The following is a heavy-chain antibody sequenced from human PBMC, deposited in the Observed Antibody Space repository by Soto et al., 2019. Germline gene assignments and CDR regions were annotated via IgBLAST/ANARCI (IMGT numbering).Heavy chain of an antibody. Sequence: GGSLRLSCAASGFTFNTDTMHWVRQAPGKGLEWVALISDDGSNKHYADSVKGRFSISRDNSRNTLYLQLNSLRPEDTAVYYCAREAIYYDTSGFSLYYFDYWGQGSLVTVSS. CDR2: ISDDGSNK. J-gene: IGHJ4*02. V-gene: IGHV3-30-3*01. CDR1: GFTFNTDT. CDR3: AREAIYYDTSGFSLYYFDY. D-gene: IGHD3-22*01.